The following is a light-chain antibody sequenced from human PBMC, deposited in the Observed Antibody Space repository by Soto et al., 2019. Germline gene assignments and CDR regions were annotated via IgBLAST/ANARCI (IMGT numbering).Light chain of an antibody. CDR3: QQYGSPGT. Sequence: EIVLTQSPGTLSLCPGERATLSCRASQSVSRSYLAWYQQKPGQAPRLLIYGASSRATGIPDRFSGSGSGTDFTLTISRMEPEDFAVYYCQQYGSPGTFGQGTKVDIK. CDR1: QSVSRSY. V-gene: IGKV3-20*01. J-gene: IGKJ1*01. CDR2: GAS.